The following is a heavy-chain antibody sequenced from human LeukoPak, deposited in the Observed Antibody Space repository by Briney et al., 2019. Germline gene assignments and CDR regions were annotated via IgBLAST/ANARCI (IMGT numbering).Heavy chain of an antibody. CDR2: ISGSGGST. V-gene: IGHV3-23*01. Sequence: PGGSLRLSCAASGFTFSSYAMSWVRQAPGKGLEWVSAISGSGGSTYYAGSVKGRFTISRENAKNSLYLQMNSLRAGDTAVYYCARGGVWSGEREYYFDYWGQGTLVTVSS. CDR1: GFTFSSYA. J-gene: IGHJ4*02. CDR3: ARGGVWSGEREYYFDY. D-gene: IGHD3-3*01.